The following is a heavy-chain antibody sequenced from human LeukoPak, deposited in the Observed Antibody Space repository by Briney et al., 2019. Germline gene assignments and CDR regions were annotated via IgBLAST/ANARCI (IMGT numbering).Heavy chain of an antibody. D-gene: IGHD3-22*01. Sequence: ETLSLTCTVSGGSTSSYYWSWVRQAPGKGLEWIGRIKSKTDGETTEYAEPVQGRFTISRDDSKNTVYLQMNSLKTEDTGVYFCTWLFNDFWGQGTLVTVSS. CDR2: IKSKTDGETT. J-gene: IGHJ4*02. V-gene: IGHV3-15*01. CDR3: TWLFNDF. CDR1: GGSTSSYY.